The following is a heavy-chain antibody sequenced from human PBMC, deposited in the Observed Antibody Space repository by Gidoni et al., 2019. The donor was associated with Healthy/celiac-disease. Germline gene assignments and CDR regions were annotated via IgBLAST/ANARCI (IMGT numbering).Heavy chain of an antibody. J-gene: IGHJ6*02. V-gene: IGHV3-21*01. CDR1: AFTLRTYS. D-gene: IGHD6-13*01. CDR2: IISSSSYI. CDR3: AREQYQTSIAAAGRAGYGMDV. Sequence: EVQLVESGGGLVKPGVSLRLSCAASAFTLRTYSMNWVRQAPGTGLEWLSSIISSSSYIYYAVSVKGRFTISRDNANNSLYLQMNSLRAEDTAVYYCAREQYQTSIAAAGRAGYGMDVWGQGTTVTVSS.